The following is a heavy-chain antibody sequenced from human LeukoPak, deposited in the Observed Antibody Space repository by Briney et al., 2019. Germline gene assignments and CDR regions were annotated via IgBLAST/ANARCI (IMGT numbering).Heavy chain of an antibody. D-gene: IGHD6-19*01. Sequence: SVKVSCKASGGTFSSYAISWVRQAPGQGLEWMGRIIPILGIANYAQKFQGRVTITADKSTSTAYMELSSLRSEDTAVYYCARDPSQKQWRNAFDTWGQGTMVTVSS. J-gene: IGHJ3*02. CDR3: ARDPSQKQWRNAFDT. V-gene: IGHV1-69*04. CDR1: GGTFSSYA. CDR2: IIPILGIA.